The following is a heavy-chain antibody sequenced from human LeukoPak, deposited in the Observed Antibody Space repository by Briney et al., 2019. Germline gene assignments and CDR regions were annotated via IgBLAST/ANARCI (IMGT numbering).Heavy chain of an antibody. CDR2: IFSSGST. CDR3: AWIISATGTGGYYFNC. V-gene: IGHV4-61*02. D-gene: IGHD6-13*01. CDR1: NASISGGGFQ. J-gene: IGHJ4*02. Sequence: PSQTLSLTCTVSNASISGGGFQWSWVRQPAGRGLEWIGLIFSSGSTNYNPSLKSRVTISMDTSKNQFSLNLSSVTAADTAVYYCAWIISATGTGGYYFNCWGQGTLVTVSS.